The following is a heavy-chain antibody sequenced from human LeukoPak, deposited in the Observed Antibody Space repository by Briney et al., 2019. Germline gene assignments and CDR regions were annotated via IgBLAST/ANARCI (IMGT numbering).Heavy chain of an antibody. CDR2: ISGSGGST. J-gene: IGHJ4*02. V-gene: IGHV3-23*01. Sequence: GSLRLSCAASGFTLTSYAMSWVRQAPGKGLEWVSAISGSGGSTYYADSVKGRFTISRDNSKNTLYLQMNSLRAEDTAVYNCAKDPAKYDFWTGRPYFDYWGQGTLVTVSS. CDR3: AKDPAKYDFWTGRPYFDY. D-gene: IGHD3-3*01. CDR1: GFTLTSYA.